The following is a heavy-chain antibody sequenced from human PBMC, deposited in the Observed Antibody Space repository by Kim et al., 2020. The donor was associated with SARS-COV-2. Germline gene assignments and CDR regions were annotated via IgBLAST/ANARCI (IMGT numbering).Heavy chain of an antibody. CDR2: INPSGGST. D-gene: IGHD6-6*01. J-gene: IGHJ6*02. CDR3: ARPKSPYLYSSWGDYYYGMDV. Sequence: ASVKVSCKASGYTFTSYYMHWVRQAPGQGLEWMGIINPSGGSTSYAQKFQGRVTMTRDTSTSTVYMELSSLRSEDTAVYYCARPKSPYLYSSWGDYYYGMDVWGQGTTVTVSS. CDR1: GYTFTSYY. V-gene: IGHV1-46*01.